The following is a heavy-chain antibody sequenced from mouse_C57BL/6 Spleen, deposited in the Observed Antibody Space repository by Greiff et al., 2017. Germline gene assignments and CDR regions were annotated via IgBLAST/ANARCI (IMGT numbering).Heavy chain of an antibody. CDR3: ARGYYDYPYAMDY. J-gene: IGHJ4*01. V-gene: IGHV1-50*01. CDR1: GYTFTSYW. D-gene: IGHD2-4*01. CDR2: INPSDSYT. Sequence: QVQLKQPGAELVKPGASVKLSCKASGYTFTSYWMQWVKQRPGQGLEWIGEINPSDSYTNYNQKFKGKATLAVDTSSSTAYMQLSSLTSEDSAVYYCARGYYDYPYAMDYWGQGASVTVSS.